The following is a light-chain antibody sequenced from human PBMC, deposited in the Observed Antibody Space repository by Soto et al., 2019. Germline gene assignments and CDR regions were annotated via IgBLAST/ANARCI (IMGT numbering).Light chain of an antibody. Sequence: QSVLTQPPSVSAAPGKKVTISCSGTIFDVGDNFVSWYQHFPGTAPKLLIYDDDRRPSGIPDRFSASKSGNTASLTISGLQAEDEAEYYCCSYAGSRTHVLFGGGTKLTVL. J-gene: IGLJ2*01. CDR3: CSYAGSRTHVL. CDR1: IFDVGDNF. V-gene: IGLV1-51*01. CDR2: DDD.